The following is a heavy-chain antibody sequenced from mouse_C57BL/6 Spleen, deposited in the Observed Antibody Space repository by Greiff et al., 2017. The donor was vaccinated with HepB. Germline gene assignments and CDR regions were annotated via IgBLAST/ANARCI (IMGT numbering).Heavy chain of an antibody. CDR2: INPYNGDT. J-gene: IGHJ2*01. CDR1: GYSFTGYF. D-gene: IGHD1-1*01. CDR3: ARSLNYGSRGGYFDY. Sequence: EVQLQQSGPELVKPGDSVKISCKASGYSFTGYFMNWVMQSHGKSLEWIGRINPYNGDTFYNQKFKGKATLTVDKSSSTAHMELRSLTSEDSAVYYCARSLNYGSRGGYFDYWGQGTTLTVSS. V-gene: IGHV1-20*01.